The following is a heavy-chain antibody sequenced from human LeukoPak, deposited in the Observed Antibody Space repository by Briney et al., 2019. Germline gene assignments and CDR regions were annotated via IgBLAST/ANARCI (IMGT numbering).Heavy chain of an antibody. CDR1: GGTFSSYA. J-gene: IGHJ4*02. CDR3: ARGRQRGGPIVVVPAAHFDY. V-gene: IGHV1-69*13. CDR2: IIPIFGTA. D-gene: IGHD2-2*01. Sequence: SVKVSCKASGGTFSSYAISWVRRAPGQGLEWMGGIIPIFGTANYAQKFQGRVTITADESTSTAYMELSSLRSEDTAVYYCARGRQRGGPIVVVPAAHFDYWGQGTLVTVSS.